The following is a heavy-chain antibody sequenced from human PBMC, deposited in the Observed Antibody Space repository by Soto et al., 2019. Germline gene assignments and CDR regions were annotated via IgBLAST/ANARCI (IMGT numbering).Heavy chain of an antibody. D-gene: IGHD3-10*01. V-gene: IGHV3-33*01. CDR2: IWYDGSNK. CDR1: GFTFSSYG. Sequence: QVQLVESGGGVVQPGRSLRLSCAASGFTFSSYGMHWVRQAPGKGLEWVAVIWYDGSNKYYADSVKGRFTISRDNSKNTLYLQMNSLRAEDTAVYYCARCVLPTYYYGSGSQRYYMDVWGKGTTVTVSS. J-gene: IGHJ6*03. CDR3: ARCVLPTYYYGSGSQRYYMDV.